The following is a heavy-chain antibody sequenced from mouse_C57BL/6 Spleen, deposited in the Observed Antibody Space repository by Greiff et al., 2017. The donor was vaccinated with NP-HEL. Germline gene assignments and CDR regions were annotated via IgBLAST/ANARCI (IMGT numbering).Heavy chain of an antibody. V-gene: IGHV14-3*01. CDR1: GFNIKNTY. J-gene: IGHJ1*03. D-gene: IGHD1-1*01. CDR3: AWGYGSSYGYFDV. Sequence: EVQLQESVAELVRPGASVKLSCTASGFNIKNTYMHWVKQRPEQGLEWIGRIDPANGNTKYAPKFQGKATITADTSSNTAYLQLSSLTSEDTAIYYCAWGYGSSYGYFDVWGTGTTVTVSS. CDR2: IDPANGNT.